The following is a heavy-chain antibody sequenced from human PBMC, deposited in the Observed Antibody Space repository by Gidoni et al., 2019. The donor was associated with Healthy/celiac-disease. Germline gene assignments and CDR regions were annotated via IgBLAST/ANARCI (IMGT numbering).Heavy chain of an antibody. V-gene: IGHV4-34*01. Sequence: QVQLQQWGAGLLKPSETLSLTCAVYGGSFSGYYWSWIRQPPGKGLEWIGEINPSGSTNYNPSLKSRVTISVDTSKNQFSLKLSSVTAADTAVYYCARGGTKNYYYDSSGYYWWGQGTLVTVSS. CDR3: ARGGTKNYYYDSSGYYW. CDR2: INPSGST. J-gene: IGHJ4*02. CDR1: GGSFSGYY. D-gene: IGHD3-22*01.